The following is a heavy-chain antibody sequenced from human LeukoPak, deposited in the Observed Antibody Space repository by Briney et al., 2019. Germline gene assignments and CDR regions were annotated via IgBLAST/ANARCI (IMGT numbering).Heavy chain of an antibody. Sequence: ASVKVSCKASGYTFTSYYMHWVRQAPGQGLEWMGIINPSGGSTSYAQKFQGRVTMTRETSTSTVYMELSSLRSEDTAVYHCARGGRGCSSTSCYSHFDYWGQGTLVTVSS. J-gene: IGHJ4*02. CDR2: INPSGGST. CDR1: GYTFTSYY. V-gene: IGHV1-46*01. D-gene: IGHD2-2*01. CDR3: ARGGRGCSSTSCYSHFDY.